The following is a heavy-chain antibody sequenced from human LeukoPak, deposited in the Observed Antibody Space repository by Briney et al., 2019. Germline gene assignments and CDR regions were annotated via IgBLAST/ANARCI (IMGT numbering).Heavy chain of an antibody. CDR3: ARGMGDGAY. CDR2: MNPNSGNT. CDR1: GSTFSNFP. D-gene: IGHD3-16*01. Sequence: GSVKVSCKASGSTFSNFPINWVRQATGQGLEWMGWMNPNSGNTGYAQKFQGRVTMTRNTSISTAYMELSSLRSEDTAVYYCARGMGDGAYWGQGTLVTVSS. V-gene: IGHV1-8*02. J-gene: IGHJ4*02.